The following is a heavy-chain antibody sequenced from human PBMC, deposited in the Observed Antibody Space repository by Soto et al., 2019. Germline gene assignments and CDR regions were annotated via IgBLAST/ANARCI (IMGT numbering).Heavy chain of an antibody. CDR1: GFTFSDSS. Sequence: EVQLVESGGALVRPGGSLRLSCAGSGFTFSDSSMNWVRQAPGKGLEWVSSISTYNSFIYYADSVKGRFTISRDNAKSSLFLQMDSLRVEDTAVYYCARDRAAVAGTWYFDLWGRGTLVTVSS. V-gene: IGHV3-21*06. D-gene: IGHD6-19*01. J-gene: IGHJ2*01. CDR2: ISTYNSFI. CDR3: ARDRAAVAGTWYFDL.